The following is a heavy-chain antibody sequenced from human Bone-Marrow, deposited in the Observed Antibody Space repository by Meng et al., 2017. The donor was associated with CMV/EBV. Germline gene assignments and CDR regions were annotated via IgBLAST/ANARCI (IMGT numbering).Heavy chain of an antibody. CDR1: GFNFSHYE. D-gene: IGHD6-6*01. J-gene: IGHJ4*02. CDR3: ARVLAALDY. CDR2: ISSSGGTI. V-gene: IGHV3-48*03. Sequence: GESLKISCVASGFNFSHYEMNWVRQVPGKGLEWVSYISSSGGTIHYVDSVKGRFTISGDNAKNSLYLQMNSLRAEDTAVYYCARVLAALDYWGQGTLVTVSS.